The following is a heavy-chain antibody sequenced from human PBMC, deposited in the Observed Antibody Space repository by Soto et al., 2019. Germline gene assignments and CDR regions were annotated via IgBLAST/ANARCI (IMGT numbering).Heavy chain of an antibody. Sequence: ASVKVSCKTSGYTFSSIGITWVRQAPGQGLEWMGWISPHKDDTYYAQRLQGRVTMTTDTSTNTAYMELRSLRSDDTAVYFCARDCDGWRNYLCWYWGRRTLVTASS. J-gene: IGHJ4*02. V-gene: IGHV1-18*01. CDR2: ISPHKDDT. CDR1: GYTFSSIG. D-gene: IGHD3-10*01. CDR3: ARDCDGWRNYLCWY.